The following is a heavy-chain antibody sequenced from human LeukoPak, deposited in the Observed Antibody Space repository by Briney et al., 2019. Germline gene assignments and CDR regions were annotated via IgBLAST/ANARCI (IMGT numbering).Heavy chain of an antibody. CDR2: IRSRGTIT. V-gene: IGHV3-11*01. D-gene: IGHD3-22*01. J-gene: IGHJ3*02. CDR1: GFTFSDYY. CDR3: ARTAYYYDSSGYDDAFDI. Sequence: GGSLRLSCVASGFTFSDYYMSWIRQAPGKGLEWVSHIRSRGTITYYADSVKGRFTISRDNAKNSLCLQMNGLRAEDTAVYYCARTAYYYDSSGYDDAFDIWGQGTMVTVSS.